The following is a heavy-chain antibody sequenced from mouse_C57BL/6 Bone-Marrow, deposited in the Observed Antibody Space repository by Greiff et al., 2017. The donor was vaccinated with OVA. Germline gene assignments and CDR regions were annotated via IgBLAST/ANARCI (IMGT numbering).Heavy chain of an antibody. CDR3: AKDDFWFDY. Sequence: QVQLQQPGAELVRPGASVTLSCKASGYTFTDYEMHWVKQTPVHGLEWIGAIDPETGGTAYNQKFKGKAILTADKSSSTAYMELRSLTTEDSAVYYCAKDDFWFDYWGQGTLVTVSA. J-gene: IGHJ3*01. D-gene: IGHD2-4*01. CDR1: GYTFTDYE. V-gene: IGHV1-15*01. CDR2: IDPETGGT.